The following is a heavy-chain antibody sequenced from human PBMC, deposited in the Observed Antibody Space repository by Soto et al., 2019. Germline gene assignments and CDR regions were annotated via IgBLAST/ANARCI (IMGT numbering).Heavy chain of an antibody. Sequence: ASVKVSCKASGYTFTSYGISWVRQAPGQGLEWMGWISAYNGNTNYAQKLQGRVTMTTDTSTSTAYMELRSLRSDDTAVYYCARVGGWYCSSTSCYELGAFDIWGQGTMVTVSS. CDR3: ARVGGWYCSSTSCYELGAFDI. CDR2: ISAYNGNT. J-gene: IGHJ3*02. V-gene: IGHV1-18*01. D-gene: IGHD2-2*01. CDR1: GYTFTSYG.